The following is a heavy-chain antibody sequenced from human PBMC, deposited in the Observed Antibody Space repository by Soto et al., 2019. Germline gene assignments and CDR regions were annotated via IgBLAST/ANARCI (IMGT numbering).Heavy chain of an antibody. J-gene: IGHJ5*02. V-gene: IGHV4-34*01. CDR1: GGSFSGYY. Sequence: PSETLSLTCAVYGGSFSGYYWSWLRQPPGKWLEWVGEINHSGSTNYSPSLKSRVTISVDTSKNQFSLKLSSVTAADTAVYYCASHFDDFWSGYHRNWLDPWGRGTLVT. CDR3: ASHFDDFWSGYHRNWLDP. D-gene: IGHD3-3*01. CDR2: INHSGST.